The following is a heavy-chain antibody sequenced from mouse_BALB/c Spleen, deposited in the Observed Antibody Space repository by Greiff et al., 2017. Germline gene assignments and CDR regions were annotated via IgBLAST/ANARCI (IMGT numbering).Heavy chain of an antibody. CDR2: IDPENGNT. D-gene: IGHD1-2*01. V-gene: IGHV14-1*02. CDR1: GFNIKDYY. Sequence: VQLQQSGAELVRPGALVKLSCKASGFNIKDYYMPWVKQRPEQGLEWIGWIDPENGNTIYDPKFQGKASITADTSSNTAYLQLSSLTSEDTAVYYCAPIATASWFAYWGQGTLVTVSA. J-gene: IGHJ3*01. CDR3: APIATASWFAY.